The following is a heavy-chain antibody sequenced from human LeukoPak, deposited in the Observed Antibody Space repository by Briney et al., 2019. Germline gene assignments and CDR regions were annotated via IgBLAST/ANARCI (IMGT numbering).Heavy chain of an antibody. V-gene: IGHV3-7*01. Sequence: PGGSLRLSCAASGFTFSSSWMTWVRQAPGKGLEWVASINQDGGEVHYVDSVKGRFTISRDNAKNSLYLQMNSLTAEDTAVYYCAVLTYYDFWSGKDYWGQGTLVTVSS. CDR1: GFTFSSSW. CDR2: INQDGGEV. J-gene: IGHJ4*02. D-gene: IGHD3-3*01. CDR3: AVLTYYDFWSGKDY.